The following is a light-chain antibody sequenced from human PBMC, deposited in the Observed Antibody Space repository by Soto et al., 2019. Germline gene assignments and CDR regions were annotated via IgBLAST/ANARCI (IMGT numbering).Light chain of an antibody. V-gene: IGLV2-14*01. CDR3: SSYTTGSTYA. J-gene: IGLJ1*01. CDR1: SSDVGGYNY. CDR2: DVS. Sequence: QPVLTQPASVSGSPGQSITISCTGTSSDVGGYNYVSWYQQHPGKAPKLMIYDVSNRPSGVSNRFSGSKSGNTASLTISGLQAEDEADYYCSSYTTGSTYAFGTGTKLTVL.